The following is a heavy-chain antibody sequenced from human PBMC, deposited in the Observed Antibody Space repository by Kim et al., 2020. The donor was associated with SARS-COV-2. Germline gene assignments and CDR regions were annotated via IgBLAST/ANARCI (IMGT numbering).Heavy chain of an antibody. CDR1: GFTFSSYA. CDR2: ISGSGGST. CDR3: AKEGSYDILTGYPTRN. D-gene: IGHD3-9*01. Sequence: GGSLRLSCAASGFTFSSYAMSWVRQAPGKGLEWVSAISGSGGSTYYADSVKGRFTISRDNSKNTLYLQMNSLRAEDTAVYYCAKEGSYDILTGYPTRNWGQGTLVTVSS. J-gene: IGHJ4*02. V-gene: IGHV3-23*01.